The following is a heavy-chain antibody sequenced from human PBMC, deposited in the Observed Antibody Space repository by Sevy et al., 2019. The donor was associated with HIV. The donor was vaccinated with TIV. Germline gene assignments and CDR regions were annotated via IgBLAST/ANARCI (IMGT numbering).Heavy chain of an antibody. CDR1: GDFISTYY. J-gene: IGHJ4*02. V-gene: IGHV4-59*13. Sequence: SETLSLSCSFSGDFISTYYWTWIRQAPGKGVDWIGSIQYSGTTNYNPSLKSRVTISIDTSKNQFSLNLSSVTAVDTALYFCARGFAIEGLYFDFWGQGILVTVSS. CDR2: IQYSGTT. CDR3: ARGFAIEGLYFDF. D-gene: IGHD1-26*01.